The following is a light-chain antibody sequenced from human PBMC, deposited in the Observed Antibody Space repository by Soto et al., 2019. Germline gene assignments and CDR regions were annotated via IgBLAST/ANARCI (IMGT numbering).Light chain of an antibody. Sequence: EIVMTQSPATLSVSPGERATLSCRASQSVSSNLAWYQQKPGQAPRLLIYGASTRATGIPARFSGSGSGTEFTLTISSLQSEDFAVYYCQQYNNWPPPTFGQGTRLDIK. J-gene: IGKJ5*01. CDR3: QQYNNWPPPT. CDR1: QSVSSN. V-gene: IGKV3-15*01. CDR2: GAS.